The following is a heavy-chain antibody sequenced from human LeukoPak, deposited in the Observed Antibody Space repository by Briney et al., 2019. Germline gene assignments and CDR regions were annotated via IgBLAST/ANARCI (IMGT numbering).Heavy chain of an antibody. CDR1: GFNVSNKY. V-gene: IGHV3-66*02. Sequence: GGSLRLSCAASGFNVSNKYMNWVRQAPGKGLEWVSIIYDNGRTYYAQSVKGRFTISRDNSKNTLDLQMNSLKAEDTAVYYCVRSVWGYQFDYWGQGNLVTVSS. CDR3: VRSVWGYQFDY. J-gene: IGHJ4*02. CDR2: IYDNGRT. D-gene: IGHD3-16*01.